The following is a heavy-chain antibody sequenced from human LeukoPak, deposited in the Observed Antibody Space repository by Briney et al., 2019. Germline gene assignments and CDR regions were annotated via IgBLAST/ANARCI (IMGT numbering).Heavy chain of an antibody. V-gene: IGHV1-2*04. CDR3: ARSGMDV. J-gene: IGHJ6*02. CDR2: INPNSGGT. Sequence: ASVKVSCKASGYTFTSYGISWVRQAPGQGLEWMGWINPNSGGTNYAQKFQGWVTMTRDTSISTAYMELSRLRSDDTAVYYCARSGMDVWGQGTTVTVSS. CDR1: GYTFTSYG.